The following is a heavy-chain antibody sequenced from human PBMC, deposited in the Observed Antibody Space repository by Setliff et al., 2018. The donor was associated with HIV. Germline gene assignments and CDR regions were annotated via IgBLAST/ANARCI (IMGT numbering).Heavy chain of an antibody. J-gene: IGHJ3*02. V-gene: IGHV3-9*01. CDR1: GFTFSSYA. D-gene: IGHD1-1*01. CDR3: AKDYGDGHNWGAFDI. Sequence: PGGSLRLSCAASGFTFSSYAMHWGRQAPGKGLEWVSGINWNSGTIAYADFVKGRFTISRDNTKNFVFLEMTNLRPEDTALYFCAKDYGDGHNWGAFDISGQGTMVTVSS. CDR2: INWNSGTI.